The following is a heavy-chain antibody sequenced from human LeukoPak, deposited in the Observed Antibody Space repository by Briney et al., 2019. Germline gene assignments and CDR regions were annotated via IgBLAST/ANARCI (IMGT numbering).Heavy chain of an antibody. CDR3: AKDHYYDSSGYHQIDY. D-gene: IGHD3-22*01. CDR2: ISGSGGST. CDR1: GFTFSSYA. V-gene: IGHV3-23*01. J-gene: IGHJ4*02. Sequence: GGSLRLSCAASGFTFSSYAMSWVRQAPGEGLEWVSAISGSGGSTYYADSVKGRFTISRDNSKNTLYLQMNSLRADDTAVYYCAKDHYYDSSGYHQIDYWGQGTLVTVSS.